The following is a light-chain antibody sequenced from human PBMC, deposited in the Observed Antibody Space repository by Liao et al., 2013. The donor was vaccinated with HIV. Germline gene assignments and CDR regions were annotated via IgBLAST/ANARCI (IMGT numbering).Light chain of an antibody. J-gene: IGLJ2*01. Sequence: SYELTQPPSVSVSPGQTASITCSGHKLGDKYACWYQQKPGQSPVLVIYQDSKRPSGIPDRFSGFNFGNTATLTISGTQAMDEADYYCQAWDSSTVVFGGGTKLTVL. CDR2: QDS. CDR3: QAWDSSTVV. CDR1: KLGDKY. V-gene: IGLV3-1*01.